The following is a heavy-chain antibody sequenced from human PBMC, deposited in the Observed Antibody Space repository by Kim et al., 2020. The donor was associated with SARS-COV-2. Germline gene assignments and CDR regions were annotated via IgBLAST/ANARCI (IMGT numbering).Heavy chain of an antibody. D-gene: IGHD3-16*01. Sequence: AQKVQGRVTMTTDTSTSTAYMELRRLRSDDTAVYYCARDGGSDRSDGLDYWGQGTLVSVSS. V-gene: IGHV1-18*01. J-gene: IGHJ4*02. CDR3: ARDGGSDRSDGLDY.